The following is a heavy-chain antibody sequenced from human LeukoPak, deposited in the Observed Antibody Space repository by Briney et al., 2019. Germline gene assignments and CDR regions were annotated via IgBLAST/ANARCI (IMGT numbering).Heavy chain of an antibody. Sequence: GESLKISCKGSGYRFTEYWIAWVRQMPGKGLEWMGIIFPRDSDTRYGPSFQGQVTISADKSISTAYLHWSSLKASDTAIYYCARLYPGYCSSTSCYCDPWGQGTLVTVSS. J-gene: IGHJ5*02. CDR3: ARLYPGYCSSTSCYCDP. CDR2: IFPRDSDT. D-gene: IGHD2-2*03. CDR1: GYRFTEYW. V-gene: IGHV5-51*01.